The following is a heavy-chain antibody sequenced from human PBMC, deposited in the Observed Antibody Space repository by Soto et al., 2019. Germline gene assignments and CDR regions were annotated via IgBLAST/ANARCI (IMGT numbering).Heavy chain of an antibody. D-gene: IGHD5-12*01. V-gene: IGHV1-46*01. CDR1: GYSFITSYY. CDR3: ARDTGYDHDAFDI. CDR2: INPTGSMT. Sequence: QVQLVQSGAEVKKPGASVKVSCKASGYSFITSYYMHWVRQAPGQGLEWMGIINPTGSMTKYSQRFQGRLTMTRDTSTSTDYMELTTRTSEDTAVDFCARDTGYDHDAFDIWGQGTMVTVSS. J-gene: IGHJ3*02.